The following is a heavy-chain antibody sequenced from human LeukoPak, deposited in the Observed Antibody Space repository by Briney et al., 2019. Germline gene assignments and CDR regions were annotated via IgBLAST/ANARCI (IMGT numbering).Heavy chain of an antibody. CDR1: GYTFTTYA. D-gene: IGHD1-26*01. CDR3: ARSRTLVGATPELAFDI. CDR2: INAGNGNT. V-gene: IGHV1-3*03. Sequence: ASVKVSCKASGYTFTTYAMHWVRQAPGQRLEWMGWINAGNGNTKYSQELQGRVTITRDTSASTAYVELSSLRSEDMAVYYCARSRTLVGATPELAFDIWGQGTMVTVSS. J-gene: IGHJ3*02.